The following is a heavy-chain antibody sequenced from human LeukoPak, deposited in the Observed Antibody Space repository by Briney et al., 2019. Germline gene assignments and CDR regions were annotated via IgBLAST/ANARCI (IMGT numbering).Heavy chain of an antibody. V-gene: IGHV3-73*01. CDR3: APDPFAS. J-gene: IGHJ4*02. CDR1: GFTFSGSS. Sequence: GGSLRLSCAASGFTFSGSSMYWVRQASGKGLEWVGRIRSKANSYATAYAASVKGGFTISRDDSKNTAYLQMNSLRAEDTAVYYCAPDPFASWGQGTLVTVSS. CDR2: IRSKANSYAT.